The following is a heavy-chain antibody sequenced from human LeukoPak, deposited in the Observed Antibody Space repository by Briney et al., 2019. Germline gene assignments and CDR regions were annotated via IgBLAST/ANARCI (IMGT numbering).Heavy chain of an antibody. V-gene: IGHV4-59*01. CDR2: IYYSGST. Sequence: SETLSLTCTVSGGSISSYYWSWIRQPPGKGLEWIGYIYYSGSTNYNPSLKSRVTISVDTSKNQFSLKLSSVTAADTAVYYCAREAGISGTYYRFIDYWGQGTLVTVSS. CDR3: AREAGISGTYYRFIDY. D-gene: IGHD3-10*01. J-gene: IGHJ4*02. CDR1: GGSISSYY.